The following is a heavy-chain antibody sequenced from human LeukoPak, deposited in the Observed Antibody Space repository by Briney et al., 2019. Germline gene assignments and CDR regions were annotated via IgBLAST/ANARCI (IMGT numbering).Heavy chain of an antibody. CDR1: GYTFTSYG. J-gene: IGHJ4*02. Sequence: ASVKVSCKASGYTFTSYGISWVRQAPGQGLEWMGWISACNGNTNYAQKLQGRVTMTTDTSTSTAYMELRSLRSDDTAVYYCARRDYYDYVWGSYDYWGQGTLVTVSS. D-gene: IGHD3-16*01. CDR3: ARRDYYDYVWGSYDY. CDR2: ISACNGNT. V-gene: IGHV1-18*01.